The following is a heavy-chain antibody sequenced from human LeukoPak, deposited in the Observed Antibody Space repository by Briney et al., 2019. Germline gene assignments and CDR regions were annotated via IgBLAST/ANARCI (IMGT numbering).Heavy chain of an antibody. CDR1: GGSFSGYY. V-gene: IGHV4-34*01. CDR2: INHSGST. CDR3: ARAAYNWNYNLDY. Sequence: SETLSLTCAVYGGSFSGYYWSWIRQPPGKGLEWIGEINHSGSTNYNPSLKSRVTISADTSKNQFSLKLSSVTAADTAVYYCARAAYNWNYNLDYWGQGTLVTVSS. D-gene: IGHD1-7*01. J-gene: IGHJ4*02.